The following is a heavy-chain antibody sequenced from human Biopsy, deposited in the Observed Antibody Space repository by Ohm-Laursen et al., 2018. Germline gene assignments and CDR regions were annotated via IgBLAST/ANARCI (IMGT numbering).Heavy chain of an antibody. CDR1: GYTFTSYG. D-gene: IGHD1-1*01. V-gene: IGHV1-18*01. J-gene: IGHJ6*02. CDR2: IYTEKGNT. CDR3: ARAKLEPVYYYYGMDV. Sequence: SVRASCKVSGYTFTSYGISWVRQAPGQGLEWMGGIYTEKGNTIYAQNLQGRVTMTADTSTSTAYMEVTSLRSDDTAVYYCARAKLEPVYYYYGMDVWGQGTTVTVSS.